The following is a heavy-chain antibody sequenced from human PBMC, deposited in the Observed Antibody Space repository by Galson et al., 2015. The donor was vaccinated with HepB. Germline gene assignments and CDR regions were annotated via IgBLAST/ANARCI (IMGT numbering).Heavy chain of an antibody. J-gene: IGHJ4*02. CDR2: IRSKAYGVTT. V-gene: IGHV3-49*04. D-gene: IGHD5-12*01. Sequence: SLRLSCAASGFTFGDYAMSWVRQAPGKGLEWVGFIRSKAYGVTTEYAASVKGRFTISRDDSKSIAYLQMNSLKTEDTAVYYCARVGYDYGNDYWGQGTLVTVSS. CDR1: GFTFGDYA. CDR3: ARVGYDYGNDY.